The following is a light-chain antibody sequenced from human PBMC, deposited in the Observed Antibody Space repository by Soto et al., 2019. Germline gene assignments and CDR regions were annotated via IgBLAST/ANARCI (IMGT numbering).Light chain of an antibody. J-gene: IGKJ1*01. CDR3: QQYGSSPRT. CDR2: DVS. CDR1: QSVSKY. V-gene: IGKV3-11*01. Sequence: EFVLTQSPATLSLSPGERATLSCRASQSVSKYLAWYQQKPGQAPRLLIYDVSNRATGIPARFSGRGSGTDFTLTISSLEPEDFAVYYCQQYGSSPRTFGQGTKVDI.